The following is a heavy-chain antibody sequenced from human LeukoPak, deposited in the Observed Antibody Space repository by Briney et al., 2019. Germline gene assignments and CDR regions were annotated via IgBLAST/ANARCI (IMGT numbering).Heavy chain of an antibody. CDR1: GFTFSSYA. V-gene: IGHV3-64*01. D-gene: IGHD1-26*01. CDR2: ISSNGGST. CDR3: ARPWDPYYYYYMDV. J-gene: IGHJ6*03. Sequence: GGSLRLPCAASGFTFSSYAMHWVRQAPGKGLEYVSAISSNGGSTYYANSVKGRFTISRDNSKNTLYLQMGSLRAEDMAVYYCARPWDPYYYYYMDVWGKGTTVTISS.